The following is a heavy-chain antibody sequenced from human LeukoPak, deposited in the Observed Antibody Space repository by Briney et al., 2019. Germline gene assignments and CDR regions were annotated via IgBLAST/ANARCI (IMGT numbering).Heavy chain of an antibody. CDR1: RFTFSSYA. D-gene: IGHD2-8*01. Sequence: PGGSLRLSCAASRFTFSSYAMYWVRQAPGKGLEWVSAISGSGGSTYYADSVKGRFTISRDNSKNTLYLQMNSLRAEDTAVYYCARDRTNSHYLDYWGQGTQVTVSS. J-gene: IGHJ4*02. V-gene: IGHV3-23*01. CDR3: ARDRTNSHYLDY. CDR2: ISGSGGST.